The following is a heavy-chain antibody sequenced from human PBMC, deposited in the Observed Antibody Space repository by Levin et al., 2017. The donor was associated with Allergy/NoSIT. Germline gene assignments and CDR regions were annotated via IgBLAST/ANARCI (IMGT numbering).Heavy chain of an antibody. D-gene: IGHD3-22*01. CDR3: AKVFTTNSWLEDS. Sequence: GGSLRLSCAASGFLFPSYWMSWVRQAPGKGLEWVANINKDGSEKFYLDSVKGRFTISRDNAKNSLYLQMNTLRTEDTAVYFCAKVFTTNSWLEDSWGQGTLVTVSS. J-gene: IGHJ4*02. V-gene: IGHV3-7*01. CDR1: GFLFPSYW. CDR2: INKDGSEK.